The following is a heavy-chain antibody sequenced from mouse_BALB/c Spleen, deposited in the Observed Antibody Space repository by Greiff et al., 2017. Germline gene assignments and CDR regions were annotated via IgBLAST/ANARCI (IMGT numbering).Heavy chain of an antibody. Sequence: DLVKPGASVKLSCKASGYTFTSYWINWIKQRPGQGLEWIGRIAPGSGSTYYNEMFKGKATLTVDKSSSTAYMQLSSLTSEDSAVYYCTRHYYGSRAWFAYWGQGTLVTVSA. D-gene: IGHD1-1*01. CDR2: IAPGSGST. CDR3: TRHYYGSRAWFAY. J-gene: IGHJ3*01. CDR1: GYTFTSYW. V-gene: IGHV1S41*01.